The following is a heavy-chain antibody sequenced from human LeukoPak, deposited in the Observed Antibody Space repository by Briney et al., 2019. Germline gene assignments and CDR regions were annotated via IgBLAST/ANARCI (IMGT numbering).Heavy chain of an antibody. V-gene: IGHV3-30*18. D-gene: IGHD3-3*01. CDR2: ISYDGSNK. J-gene: IGHJ4*02. Sequence: GGSLRLSCAASGFTFSSYGMHWVRQAPGKGLEWVAVISYDGSNKYYADSVKGRFTISRDNSKNTLYLQMNSLRAEDTAVYYCAKDGYYDFWSGPRPYYFDYWGQGTLVTVSS. CDR3: AKDGYYDFWSGPRPYYFDY. CDR1: GFTFSSYG.